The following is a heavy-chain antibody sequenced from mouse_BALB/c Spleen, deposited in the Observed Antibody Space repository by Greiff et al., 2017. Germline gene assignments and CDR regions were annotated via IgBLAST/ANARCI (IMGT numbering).Heavy chain of an antibody. J-gene: IGHJ2*01. CDR1: GFTFSSYA. Sequence: DVKLVESGGGLVKPGGSLKLSCAASGFTFSSYAMSWVRQTPEKRLEWVASISSGGSTYYPDSVKGRFTISRDNARNILYLQMSSLRSEDTAMYYCARERDYGNSFDYWGQGTTLTVSS. CDR3: ARERDYGNSFDY. CDR2: ISSGGST. D-gene: IGHD2-1*01. V-gene: IGHV5-6-5*01.